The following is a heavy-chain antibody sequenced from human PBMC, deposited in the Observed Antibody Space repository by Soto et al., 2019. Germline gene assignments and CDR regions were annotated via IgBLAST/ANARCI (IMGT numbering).Heavy chain of an antibody. Sequence: ASVKVSCKVSRYTLTELSMHWVRQAPGKGLEWMGGFDPEDGETIYAQKFQGRVTMTEDTSTDTAYMELSSLRSEDTAVYYCATSRFRYYDSSDHYRSSLLGYYGMDVWGQGTTVTVSS. CDR2: FDPEDGET. CDR1: RYTLTELS. D-gene: IGHD3-22*01. CDR3: ATSRFRYYDSSDHYRSSLLGYYGMDV. V-gene: IGHV1-24*01. J-gene: IGHJ6*02.